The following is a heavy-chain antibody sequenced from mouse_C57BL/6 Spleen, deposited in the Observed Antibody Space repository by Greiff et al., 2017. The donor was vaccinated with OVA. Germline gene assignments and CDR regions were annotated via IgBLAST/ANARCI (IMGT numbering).Heavy chain of an antibody. D-gene: IGHD1-1*01. V-gene: IGHV2-3*01. CDR3: AKGHYSMDD. J-gene: IGHJ4*01. CDR2: IWGDGRT. CDR1: GFSFTIYG. Sequence: VQLQESGPGLVAPSQSLSITCTVSGFSFTIYGVSWVRQPPGKGLEWLGVIWGDGRTNYHSARISRRSISKDNSKSRVFLKLNSLQTYDTATYYCAKGHYSMDDWGQGTSVTVSS.